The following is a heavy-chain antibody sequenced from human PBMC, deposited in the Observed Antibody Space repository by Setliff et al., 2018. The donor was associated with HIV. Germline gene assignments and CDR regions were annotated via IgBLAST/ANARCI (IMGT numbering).Heavy chain of an antibody. CDR2: ISSSTSTI. Sequence: GGSLRLSCAASGFIFSSYSMNWVRQAPGKGLEWVSYISSSTSTIYYADSVKGRFTISRDNAKNSLYLQMNGLRAEDTAVYYCARWQNEYIYGYNNYYYMDVWGKGTTVTVSS. CDR3: ARWQNEYIYGYNNYYYMDV. V-gene: IGHV3-48*01. CDR1: GFIFSSYS. J-gene: IGHJ6*03. D-gene: IGHD5-18*01.